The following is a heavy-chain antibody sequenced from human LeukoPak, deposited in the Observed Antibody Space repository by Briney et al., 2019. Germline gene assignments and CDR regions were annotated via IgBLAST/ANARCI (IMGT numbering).Heavy chain of an antibody. J-gene: IGHJ4*02. D-gene: IGHD4-17*01. CDR2: INPSGGST. Sequence: GASVKVSCKASGYTFTSYYMHWVRQAPGQGLEWMGIINPSGGSTSYAQKFQGRVTMTRDMSTSTVYMELRSLRSEDTAVYYCARVADDYGDYPSPLDYWGQGTLVTVSS. V-gene: IGHV1-46*01. CDR1: GYTFTSYY. CDR3: ARVADDYGDYPSPLDY.